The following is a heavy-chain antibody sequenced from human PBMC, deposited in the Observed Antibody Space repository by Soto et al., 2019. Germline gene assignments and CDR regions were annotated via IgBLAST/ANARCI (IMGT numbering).Heavy chain of an antibody. D-gene: IGHD2-21*02. CDR2: TSYDGTTK. CDR3: AKCRGGDCYSGNWYFDL. CDR1: GFTFSTYG. V-gene: IGHV3-30*18. Sequence: QVQLVESGGGVVQPGVSLRLSCAASGFTFSTYGMQWVRQAPGKGLEWVSFTSYDGTTKKYADSVKGRFTISRDNSKNTLYLQMDSLRPDDTAMYYCAKCRGGDCYSGNWYFDLWGRGTLVTVSS. J-gene: IGHJ2*01.